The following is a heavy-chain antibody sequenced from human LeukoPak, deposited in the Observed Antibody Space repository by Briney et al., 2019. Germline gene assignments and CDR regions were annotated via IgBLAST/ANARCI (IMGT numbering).Heavy chain of an antibody. D-gene: IGHD2-8*02. CDR2: IKQDGSEK. CDR1: GFTFSRYW. Sequence: PGGSLRLSCAASGFTFSRYWMSWVRQAPRKGLEWVANIKQDGSEKYYVDSVKGRFTISRDNAKNSLYLQMNSLRAEDTAVYYCARDRLVPWNFDYWGQGTLVTVSS. V-gene: IGHV3-7*01. CDR3: ARDRLVPWNFDY. J-gene: IGHJ4*02.